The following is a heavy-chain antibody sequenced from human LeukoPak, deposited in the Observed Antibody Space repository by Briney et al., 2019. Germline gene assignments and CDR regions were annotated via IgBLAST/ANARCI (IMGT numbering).Heavy chain of an antibody. CDR3: ATVTYGRLDY. J-gene: IGHJ4*02. CDR1: GFTFSDYY. V-gene: IGHV3-11*04. CDR2: ISSSGRTI. Sequence: GGSLRLSCAASGFTFSDYYMSWIRQAPGKGLEWVSYISSSGRTIYYAGSVKGRFTISRDNTKNSLYLQMNSLRVEDRAVYYCATVTYGRLDYWGQGTLVTVPS. D-gene: IGHD3-10*01.